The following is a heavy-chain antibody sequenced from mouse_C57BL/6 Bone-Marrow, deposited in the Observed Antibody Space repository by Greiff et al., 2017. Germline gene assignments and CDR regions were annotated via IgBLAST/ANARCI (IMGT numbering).Heavy chain of an antibody. CDR2: IYPRSGNT. D-gene: IGHD1-1*01. V-gene: IGHV1-81*01. Sequence: QVQLKESGAELARPGASVKLSCKASGYTFTSYGISWVKQRTGQGLEWIGEIYPRSGNTYYNEKFKGKATLTADKSSSTAYMELRSLTSEDSAVYFCAREGRGSSWGFAYWGQGTLVTVSA. CDR1: GYTFTSYG. CDR3: AREGRGSSWGFAY. J-gene: IGHJ3*01.